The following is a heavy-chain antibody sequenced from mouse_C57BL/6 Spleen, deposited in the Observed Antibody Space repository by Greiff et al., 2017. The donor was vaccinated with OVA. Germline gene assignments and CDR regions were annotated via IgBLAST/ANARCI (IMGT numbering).Heavy chain of an antibody. D-gene: IGHD1-1*01. V-gene: IGHV1-66*01. Sequence: VQLQQSGPELVKPGASVKISCKASGYSFTSYYIHWVKQRPGQGLEWIGWIYPGSGNTKYNEKFNGKATLTADTSSSTAYMQLSSLTSEDSAVYYCARGSSYEYFDYWGQGTTLTVSS. CDR1: GYSFTSYY. J-gene: IGHJ2*01. CDR2: IYPGSGNT. CDR3: ARGSSYEYFDY.